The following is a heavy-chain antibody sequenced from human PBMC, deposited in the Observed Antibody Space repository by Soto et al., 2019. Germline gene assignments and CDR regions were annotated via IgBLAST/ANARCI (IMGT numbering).Heavy chain of an antibody. CDR2: ISYDGSNK. Sequence: GGSLRLSFAASGFTFSNYIMHWVRQAPGKGLEWVAFISYDGSNKDYADSVKGRFTISRDNSKNTLYLQLSSLRPEDTGVYYCAGGDTYYAMGVWGQGTTVTVSS. D-gene: IGHD5-18*01. J-gene: IGHJ6*02. V-gene: IGHV3-30-3*01. CDR1: GFTFSNYI. CDR3: AGGDTYYAMGV.